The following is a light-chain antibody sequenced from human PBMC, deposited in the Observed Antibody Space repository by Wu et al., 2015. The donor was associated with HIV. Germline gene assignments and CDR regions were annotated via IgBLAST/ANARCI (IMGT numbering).Light chain of an antibody. J-gene: IGKJ1*01. CDR3: QQYEDSFRT. CDR1: QSVGTRY. CDR2: GTS. V-gene: IGKV3-20*01. Sequence: EIVLTQSPGSLSLSPGERATLSCRASQSVGTRYAAWYQQKPGQTPRLLLYGTSNRATDIPDRFSGSGSGTDFTLTINRLEPEDFAVYFCQQYEDSFRTFGQGTRVE.